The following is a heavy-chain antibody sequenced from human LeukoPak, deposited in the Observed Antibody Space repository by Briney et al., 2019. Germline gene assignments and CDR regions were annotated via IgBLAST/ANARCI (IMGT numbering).Heavy chain of an antibody. J-gene: IGHJ4*02. CDR1: GFTVSGNY. CDR2: IFSGGAT. D-gene: IGHD3-22*01. V-gene: IGHV3-53*01. CDR3: ARDVATAYLD. Sequence: PGGSLRLSCAASGFTVSGNYMSWVRQAPGKGLEWVSLIFSGGATYYADSLKGRFTISRDNAKNSLYLQMNSLRAEDTAVYYCARDVATAYLDWGQGTLVTVSS.